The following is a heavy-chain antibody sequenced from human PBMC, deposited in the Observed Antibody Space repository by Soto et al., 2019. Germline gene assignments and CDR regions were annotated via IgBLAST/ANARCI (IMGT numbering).Heavy chain of an antibody. CDR3: ARRRFDSSGYYEAFDI. Sequence: QLQLQESGPGLVKPSETLSLTCTVSCGSISSSSYYWGWFRQPPVQGLEWIGSIYYSGSTHYNPSLKSRVTISVDTSKNQFSLKLSSVSAADTAVYYCARRRFDSSGYYEAFDIWGQGTMVTVSS. CDR1: CGSISSSSYY. D-gene: IGHD3-22*01. V-gene: IGHV4-39*01. CDR2: IYYSGST. J-gene: IGHJ3*02.